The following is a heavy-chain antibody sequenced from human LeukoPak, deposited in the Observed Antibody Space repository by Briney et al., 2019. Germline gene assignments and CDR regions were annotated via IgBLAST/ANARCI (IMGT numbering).Heavy chain of an antibody. J-gene: IGHJ3*02. D-gene: IGHD3-3*01. CDR3: ARRVVHGVFGVVISYNDAFDI. V-gene: IGHV5-51*01. CDR1: GYTFTSYW. CDR2: IYPGDSHA. Sequence: GESLKISCKGSGYTFTSYWIGWVRQMPGKGLEWMGIIYPGDSHARYSPSFQGQVTISADKSISTAYLQWSSLKASDTAMYYCARRVVHGVFGVVISYNDAFDIWGQGTMVTVSS.